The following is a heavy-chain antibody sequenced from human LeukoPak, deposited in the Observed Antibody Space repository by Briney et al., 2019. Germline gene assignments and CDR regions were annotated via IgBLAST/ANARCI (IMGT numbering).Heavy chain of an antibody. V-gene: IGHV1-46*01. Sequence: ASVKVSCKASGYTFTSYYMHWVRQAPGQGLEWMGIINPSGGSTSYAQKFQGRVTMTRDMSTSTVYMELSSLRSEDTAVYYCAKALSAWGFWDYWGQGTLVTVSS. D-gene: IGHD3-3*01. CDR3: AKALSAWGFWDY. J-gene: IGHJ4*02. CDR1: GYTFTSYY. CDR2: INPSGGST.